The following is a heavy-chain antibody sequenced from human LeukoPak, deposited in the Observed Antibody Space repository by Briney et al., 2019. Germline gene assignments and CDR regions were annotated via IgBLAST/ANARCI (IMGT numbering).Heavy chain of an antibody. D-gene: IGHD1-26*01. CDR1: GGSISSSSCY. V-gene: IGHV4-39*01. J-gene: IGHJ6*03. CDR3: ARRRYSGSYGYYYYYMDV. CDR2: IYYSGST. Sequence: SETLSLTCTVSGGSISSSSCYWGWIRQPPGKGLEWIVSIYYSGSTYYNPSLKSRVTISVNTSKNQFSLKLSSVTAADTAVYYCARRRYSGSYGYYYYYMDVWGKGTTVTVSS.